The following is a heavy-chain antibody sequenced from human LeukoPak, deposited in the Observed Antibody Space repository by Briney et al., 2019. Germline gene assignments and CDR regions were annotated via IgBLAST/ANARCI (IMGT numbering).Heavy chain of an antibody. D-gene: IGHD2-2*01. V-gene: IGHV3-48*04. CDR2: ISSGGTTI. CDR1: GFTFSFYG. Sequence: GGSLRLSCAVSGFTFSFYGMNWVRQAPGKGGGWLSHISSGGTTIYYADSVKGRFTVSRDNVENSLFLQMNSLRIDYKAVYYCVRDFEVPAAAPDYYYFYYMDVCGTGTTVTVSS. J-gene: IGHJ6*03. CDR3: VRDFEVPAAAPDYYYFYYMDV.